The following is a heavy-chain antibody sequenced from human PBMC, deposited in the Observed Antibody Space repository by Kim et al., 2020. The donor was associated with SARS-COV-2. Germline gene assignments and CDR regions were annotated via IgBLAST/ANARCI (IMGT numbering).Heavy chain of an antibody. CDR3: AHLWFGELSDY. V-gene: IGHV1-46*01. J-gene: IGHJ4*02. Sequence: TSYAQKFQGRVTMTRDTSTSTVYMELSSLRSEDTAVYYCAHLWFGELSDYWGQGTLVTVSS. D-gene: IGHD3-10*01. CDR2: T.